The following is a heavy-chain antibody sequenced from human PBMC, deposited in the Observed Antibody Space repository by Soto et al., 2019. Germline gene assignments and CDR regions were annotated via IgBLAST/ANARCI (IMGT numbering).Heavy chain of an antibody. J-gene: IGHJ6*02. CDR1: GYTFTGYY. CDR2: INPNSGGT. Sequence: ASVKVSCKASGYTFTGYYMHWVRQAPGQGLEWMGWINPNSGGTNYAQKFQGWVTMTRDTSISTAYMELSRLRSDDTAVYYCARDYRGYSGYDLTDYYYYGMDVWGQGTTVTVS. D-gene: IGHD5-12*01. V-gene: IGHV1-2*04. CDR3: ARDYRGYSGYDLTDYYYYGMDV.